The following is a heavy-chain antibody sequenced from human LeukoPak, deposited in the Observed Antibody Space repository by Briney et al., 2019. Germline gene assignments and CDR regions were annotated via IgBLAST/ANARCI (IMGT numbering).Heavy chain of an antibody. J-gene: IGHJ4*02. CDR3: ARGQFIAALDY. D-gene: IGHD6-6*01. CDR2: ISYDGSNK. V-gene: IGHV3-30*04. Sequence: GGSLRLSCAASGFTFSSYAMHWVRQAPDKGLEWVAVISYDGSNKYYADSVKGRFTISRDNSKNTLYLQMNSLRAEDTAVYYCARGQFIAALDYWGQGTLVTVSS. CDR1: GFTFSSYA.